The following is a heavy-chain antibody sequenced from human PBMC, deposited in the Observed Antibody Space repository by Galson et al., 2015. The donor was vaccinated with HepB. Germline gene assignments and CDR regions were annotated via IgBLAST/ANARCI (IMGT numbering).Heavy chain of an antibody. J-gene: IGHJ6*02. V-gene: IGHV3-23*01. D-gene: IGHD1-14*01. Sequence: SLRLSCAASGFTFGFYSMNWVRQAPGKGLEWVSAISSSGRSKYYADSVKGRFTISRDNSKNTLYLQMNSLRAEDTAVYYCAKSEKYRNRDTAAGMDVWGQGTTVTVSS. CDR1: GFTFGFYS. CDR2: ISSSGRSK. CDR3: AKSEKYRNRDTAAGMDV.